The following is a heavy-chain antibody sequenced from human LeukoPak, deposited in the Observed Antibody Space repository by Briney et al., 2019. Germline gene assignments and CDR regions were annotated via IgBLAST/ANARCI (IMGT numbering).Heavy chain of an antibody. J-gene: IGHJ4*02. CDR2: ISAYNGNT. V-gene: IGHV1-18*01. CDR1: GYTFTSYG. Sequence: ASVKVSCKASGYTFTSYGISWVRQAPGQGLEWMGWISAYNGNTNYAQKLQGRVTMTTDTSTSTAYMELSRLRSDDTAVYYCARDWATVTTYDLWGQGTLVTVSS. CDR3: ARDWATVTTYDL. D-gene: IGHD4-17*01.